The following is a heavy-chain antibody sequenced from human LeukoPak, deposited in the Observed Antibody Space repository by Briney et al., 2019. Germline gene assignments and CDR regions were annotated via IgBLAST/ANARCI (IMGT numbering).Heavy chain of an antibody. J-gene: IGHJ4*02. CDR2: VKQDGSQK. V-gene: IGHV3-7*05. D-gene: IGHD2-15*01. CDR3: SCGNTFDY. CDR1: GFTFSTYW. Sequence: GGSLRLSYAASGFTFSTYWMSWVRQAPGKGLEWVANVKQDGSQKHYVDSVKGRFTISRDNAKNSLFLQMNSLRAEDTAVYYCSCGNTFDYWGQGTLVTVSS.